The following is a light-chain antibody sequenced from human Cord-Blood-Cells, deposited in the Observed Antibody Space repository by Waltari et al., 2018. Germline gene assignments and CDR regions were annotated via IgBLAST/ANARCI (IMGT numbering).Light chain of an antibody. J-gene: IGLJ2*01. CDR2: GNS. CDR1: SSNIGAGYD. Sequence: QSVLTQPPSVSGAPGQRVTISCTWSSSNIGAGYDVHWYQQLPGTAPKLLIYGNSNRPSGVPDRFSSSKSGTSASLAITGLQAEDEADYYCQSYDSSLSGVVFGGGTKLTVL. CDR3: QSYDSSLSGVV. V-gene: IGLV1-40*01.